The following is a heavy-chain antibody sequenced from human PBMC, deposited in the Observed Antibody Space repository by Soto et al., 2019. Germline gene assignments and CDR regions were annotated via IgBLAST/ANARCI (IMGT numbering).Heavy chain of an antibody. Sequence: PSENLFLTCTVSGGSISSSSYYWGWIRQPPGKGLEWIGSIYYSESTYYTPSLKSRVTISVDTSKNQFSLKLSSVTAADTAVYYCARHRPDYYGSGSYRYYYYYYMDVWGKGTTVTVSS. CDR1: GGSISSSSYY. J-gene: IGHJ6*03. CDR3: ARHRPDYYGSGSYRYYYYYYMDV. CDR2: IYYSEST. D-gene: IGHD3-10*01. V-gene: IGHV4-39*01.